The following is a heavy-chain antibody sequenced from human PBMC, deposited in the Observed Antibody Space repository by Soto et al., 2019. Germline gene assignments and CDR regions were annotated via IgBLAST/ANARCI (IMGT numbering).Heavy chain of an antibody. D-gene: IGHD4-17*01. CDR1: GGSISAYY. Sequence: SETLSLTCTVSGGSISAYYWSWIRQPPGKGLEWIGYIYYSGSTNYNPSLKSRVTMLVDTSKNQFSLKLSSVTAADTAVYYCARGGWTTVSPHSYAYWGQGTLVTVSS. J-gene: IGHJ4*02. CDR3: ARGGWTTVSPHSYAY. CDR2: IYYSGST. V-gene: IGHV4-59*01.